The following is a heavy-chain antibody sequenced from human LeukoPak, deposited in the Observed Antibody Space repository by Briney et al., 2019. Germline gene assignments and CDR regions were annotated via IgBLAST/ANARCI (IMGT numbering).Heavy chain of an antibody. CDR3: AKGTSGWYYSRFDY. D-gene: IGHD6-19*01. CDR2: ISGNGGST. CDR1: GFIFSMYA. Sequence: GGSLRLSCTASGFIFSMYAMSWVRQAPGKGLEWVSMISGNGGSTNSADSVKGRFTTSRDNSKNTLYLQMNSLRAEDTAIYYCAKGTSGWYYSRFDYWGRGTLVAVSS. J-gene: IGHJ4*02. V-gene: IGHV3-23*01.